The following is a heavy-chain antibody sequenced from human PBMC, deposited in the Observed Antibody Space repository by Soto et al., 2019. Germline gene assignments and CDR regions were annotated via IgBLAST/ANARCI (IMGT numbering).Heavy chain of an antibody. CDR3: AAGDYASGSLDY. CDR1: GFTVSSNY. Sequence: EVQLVESGGGSVQPGGSLRLSCAASGFTVSSNYMSWFRQAPGRGLEWVSSIYSIGSADYADSVKGRFTISRDNSKNTMYLQKNSLRAEDTAVYYCAAGDYASGSLDYWGQGTLVTVSS. CDR2: IYSIGSA. J-gene: IGHJ4*02. V-gene: IGHV3-66*01. D-gene: IGHD3-10*01.